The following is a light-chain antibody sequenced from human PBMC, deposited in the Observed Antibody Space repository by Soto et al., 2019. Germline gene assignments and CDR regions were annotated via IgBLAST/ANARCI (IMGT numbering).Light chain of an antibody. CDR3: QQYGSSPT. Sequence: ENVLTQSPGAVSLSPGARATLSCRASQSVISSFLAWYQQNPGQAPRVLLDGASSRATGIPDRFSGSGSGTDFTLTISRLEHEDFVVYFCQQYGSSPTFGQGTKVDIK. J-gene: IGKJ1*01. CDR2: GAS. CDR1: QSVISSF. V-gene: IGKV3-20*01.